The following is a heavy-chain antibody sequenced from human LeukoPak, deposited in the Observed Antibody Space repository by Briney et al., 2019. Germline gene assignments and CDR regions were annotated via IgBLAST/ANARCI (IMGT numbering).Heavy chain of an antibody. CDR1: GGTFSSYA. CDR2: IIPIFGTA. J-gene: IGHJ4*02. Sequence: SVKVSCKASGGTFSSYAISWVRQAPGQGLEWMGGIIPIFGTANYAQKFQGRVTITADESTSTAYMELSSLRSEDTAVYYCARGGYCNSTSCYTKPPDYWGQGTLVTVSS. V-gene: IGHV1-69*13. CDR3: ARGGYCNSTSCYTKPPDY. D-gene: IGHD2-2*02.